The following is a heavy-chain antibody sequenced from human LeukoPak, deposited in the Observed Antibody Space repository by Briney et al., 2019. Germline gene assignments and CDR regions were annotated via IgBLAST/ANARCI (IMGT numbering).Heavy chain of an antibody. Sequence: ASVKVSCKASGYTFINFAINWGRQAPGQRPEWLGWINAGNGNTKYSQKFQGRVTITRDTSTSTAYMELSSLRSEDTAVYYCARDMAHFQYSGYDLPSFYYYYYYMDVWGKGTTVTVSS. CDR3: ARDMAHFQYSGYDLPSFYYYYYYMDV. J-gene: IGHJ6*03. CDR1: GYTFINFA. CDR2: INAGNGNT. V-gene: IGHV1-3*01. D-gene: IGHD5-12*01.